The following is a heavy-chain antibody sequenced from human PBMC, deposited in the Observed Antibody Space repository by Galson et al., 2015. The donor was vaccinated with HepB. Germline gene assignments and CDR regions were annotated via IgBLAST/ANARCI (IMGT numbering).Heavy chain of an antibody. Sequence: QGLEWMGWINPNSGGTNYAQKFQGRVTMTRDTSISTAYMELSGLRSDDTAVYYCARAAIVVAPAAIYYFGYWGQGTLVTVSS. CDR2: INPNSGGT. CDR3: ARAAIVVAPAAIYYFGY. D-gene: IGHD2-2*01. V-gene: IGHV1-2*02. J-gene: IGHJ4*02.